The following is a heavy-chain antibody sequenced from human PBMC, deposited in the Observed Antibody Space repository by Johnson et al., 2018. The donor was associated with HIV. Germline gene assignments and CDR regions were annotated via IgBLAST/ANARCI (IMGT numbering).Heavy chain of an antibody. J-gene: IGHJ3*02. CDR1: GFTFSSYA. V-gene: IGHV3-30*04. CDR2: ISYDGTKK. CDR3: ARGAVSGYVSVDAFHI. Sequence: QVQLVESGGGVVQPGRSLRLSCAASGFTFSSYAMHWVRQAPGKGLEWVAVISYDGTKKYYADSVRGRFIISRDNSKNTLYLQMNSLRAEDTAVYYCARGAVSGYVSVDAFHIWGQGTMVTVSS. D-gene: IGHD5-12*01.